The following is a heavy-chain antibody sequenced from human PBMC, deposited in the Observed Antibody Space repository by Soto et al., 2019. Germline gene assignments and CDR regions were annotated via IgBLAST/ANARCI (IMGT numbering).Heavy chain of an antibody. V-gene: IGHV2-5*02. Sequence: QITLKESGPTLVKPTQTLTLTCTFSGFSLSTSGVGVGWIRQPPGKALEWLALIYWDDDKRYSPSLKSRLTITKDTSKHQVVLTMTNMDPVDTATYYCAHSLVLNYDILTSYMDVWGQGTTVTVSS. CDR1: GFSLSTSGVG. D-gene: IGHD3-9*01. CDR2: IYWDDDK. J-gene: IGHJ6*02. CDR3: AHSLVLNYDILTSYMDV.